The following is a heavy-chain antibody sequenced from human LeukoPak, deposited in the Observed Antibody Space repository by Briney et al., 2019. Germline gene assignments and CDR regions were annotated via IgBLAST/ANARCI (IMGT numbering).Heavy chain of an antibody. CDR2: ISGSGGSI. J-gene: IGHJ4*02. D-gene: IGHD6-19*01. V-gene: IGHV3-23*01. Sequence: GGSLRLSCAASGFTFSGYAMSWVRQAPGKGLEWVSIISGSGGSIYYADSVKGRFTISRDSSKNTLYLQMNSLRAEDTAVYYCAKDSGYSSGWYSKDEYYFDYWGQGTLVTVSS. CDR3: AKDSGYSSGWYSKDEYYFDY. CDR1: GFTFSGYA.